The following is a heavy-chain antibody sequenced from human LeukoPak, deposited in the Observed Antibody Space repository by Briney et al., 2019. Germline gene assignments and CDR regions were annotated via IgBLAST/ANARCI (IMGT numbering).Heavy chain of an antibody. Sequence: SETLSLTCTVSGGSISTSNYYWGWIRQPPGKGLEWIGNIFYSGSTYYSPSLKRRVTISLDTSRNQFSLKLSSVTAADTAVYYCARASSSGQNDYWGQGTLVTVSS. CDR3: ARASSSGQNDY. V-gene: IGHV4-39*07. CDR1: GGSISTSNYY. J-gene: IGHJ4*02. D-gene: IGHD6-13*01. CDR2: IFYSGST.